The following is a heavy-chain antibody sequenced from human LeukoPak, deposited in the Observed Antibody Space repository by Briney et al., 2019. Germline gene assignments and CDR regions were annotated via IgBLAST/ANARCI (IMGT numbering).Heavy chain of an antibody. Sequence: SETLSLTCTVSGYSISSGYYWGWIRQPPGKGLEWIGSIYHSGSTYYNPSLKSRVTISVDTSKNQFSLKLSSVTAADTALYYCAKHYMGSSYNHGLDCWGQGTLVTVSS. J-gene: IGHJ4*02. CDR1: GYSISSGYY. CDR3: AKHYMGSSYNHGLDC. V-gene: IGHV4-38-2*02. CDR2: IYHSGST. D-gene: IGHD3-10*01.